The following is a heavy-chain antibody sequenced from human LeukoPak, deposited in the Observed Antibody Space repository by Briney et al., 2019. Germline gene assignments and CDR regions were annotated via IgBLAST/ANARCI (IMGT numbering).Heavy chain of an antibody. CDR3: AKGLPTVTTCHLDY. J-gene: IGHJ4*02. CDR1: GFTFSSYD. V-gene: IGHV3-23*01. D-gene: IGHD4-17*01. CDR2: ISASGYST. Sequence: GGSLRLSCAASGFTFSSYDMSWVRQAPGTGLEWVSSISASGYSTYYTDSVKGRFTISRDDSKNTVYLQMNTLRAEDTAVYYCAKGLPTVTTCHLDYWGQGTLVTVSS.